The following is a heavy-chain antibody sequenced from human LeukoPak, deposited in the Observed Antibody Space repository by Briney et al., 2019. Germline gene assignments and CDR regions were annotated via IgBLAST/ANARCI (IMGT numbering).Heavy chain of an antibody. D-gene: IGHD3-16*01. Sequence: GGSLRLSCAASEFTFSNYAMNWVRQAPGKGLEWVSSLSDSGGTTYYADSVKGRFIISRDNSKNTLCLQMNSLRAEDTAVYYCARNQQLGGHSYYYYGMDVWGQGTTVTVSS. CDR2: LSDSGGTT. V-gene: IGHV3-23*01. CDR3: ARNQQLGGHSYYYYGMDV. J-gene: IGHJ6*02. CDR1: EFTFSNYA.